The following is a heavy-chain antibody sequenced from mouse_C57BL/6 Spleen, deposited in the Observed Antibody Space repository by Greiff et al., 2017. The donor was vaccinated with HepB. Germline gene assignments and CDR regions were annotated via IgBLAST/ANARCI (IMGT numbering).Heavy chain of an antibody. J-gene: IGHJ2*01. D-gene: IGHD4-1*01. V-gene: IGHV5-17*01. CDR1: GFTFSDYG. Sequence: DVKLVESGGGLVKPGGSLKLSCAASGFTFSDYGMHWVRQAPEKGLEWVAYISSGSSTIYYADTVKGRFTISRDNAKNTLFLQMTSLRSEDTAMYYCARRLTGIPFDYWGQGTTLTVSS. CDR2: ISSGSSTI. CDR3: ARRLTGIPFDY.